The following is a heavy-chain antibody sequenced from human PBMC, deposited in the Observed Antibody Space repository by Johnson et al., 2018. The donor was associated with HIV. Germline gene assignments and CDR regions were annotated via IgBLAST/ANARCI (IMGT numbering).Heavy chain of an antibody. CDR2: INWNGGDT. J-gene: IGHJ3*02. Sequence: VQLVESGGGVVRPGGSLRLSCAASGFTFDDYGMSWVRQAPGKGLEWVSGINWNGGDTGYADSVKGRFIISRENAKNSLYLQMNSLRGEDTAVYYCARDGFYSGSDYMFDIWGQGTMVTVSS. CDR1: GFTFDDYG. V-gene: IGHV3-20*04. CDR3: ARDGFYSGSDYMFDI. D-gene: IGHD1-26*01.